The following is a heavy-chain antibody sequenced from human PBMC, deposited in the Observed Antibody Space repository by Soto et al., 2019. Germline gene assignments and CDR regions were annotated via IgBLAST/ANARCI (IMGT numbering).Heavy chain of an antibody. CDR2: IYYTGTT. V-gene: IGHV4-31*02. CDR3: ARYYRDPNWFDP. Sequence: WTWIRQHPDKGLEWIGYIYYTGTTYYTPSLKSRVHISSDTSKNQFSLRLNSVTVADTAVYFCARYYRDPNWFDPWGRGTLVTVSS. J-gene: IGHJ5*02. D-gene: IGHD3-10*01.